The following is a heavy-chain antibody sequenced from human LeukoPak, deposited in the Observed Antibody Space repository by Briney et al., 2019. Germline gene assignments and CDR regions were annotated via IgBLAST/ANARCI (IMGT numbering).Heavy chain of an antibody. CDR2: ISIRIII. CDR3: VRDLDWAFDY. V-gene: IGHV3-69-1*01. Sequence: GGSLRLSFTASGFTFCDYAMNWVPRAPGKGRGWFSYISIRIIIYYPESVRGRFSISTYKSKSSLYLQMNSLRDEDTDVYYCVRDLDWAFDYWGQGTLVTVSS. D-gene: IGHD3/OR15-3a*01. J-gene: IGHJ4*02. CDR1: GFTFCDYA.